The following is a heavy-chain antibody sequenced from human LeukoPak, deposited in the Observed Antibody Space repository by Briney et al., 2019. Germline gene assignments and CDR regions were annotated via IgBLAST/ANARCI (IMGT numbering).Heavy chain of an antibody. CDR1: GYTFTCYY. V-gene: IGHV1-2*02. Sequence: GASVTVSCKASGYTFTCYYMHWVRQAPGQGLEWMGWINPNSGGTNYAQKFQGRVTMTRDTSISTAYMELSRLRSDDTAVYYCARVDGYSSSWSVENWFDPWGQGTLVSVSS. CDR2: INPNSGGT. D-gene: IGHD6-13*01. CDR3: ARVDGYSSSWSVENWFDP. J-gene: IGHJ5*02.